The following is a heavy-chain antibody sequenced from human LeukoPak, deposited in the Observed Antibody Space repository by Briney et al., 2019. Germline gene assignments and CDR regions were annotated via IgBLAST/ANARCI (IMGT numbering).Heavy chain of an antibody. CDR2: ISAYNGNT. CDR1: GYTFTSYG. Sequence: ASVKVSCKASGYTFTSYGISWVRQAPGQGLEWMGWISAYNGNTNYAQKLQGRVTMTTDTSTSTAYMELRSLRSDDTAVYYCARVGYDFWSGYYDYYYYYYMDVWGKGTTVTVSS. CDR3: ARVGYDFWSGYYDYYYYYYMDV. J-gene: IGHJ6*03. V-gene: IGHV1-18*01. D-gene: IGHD3-3*01.